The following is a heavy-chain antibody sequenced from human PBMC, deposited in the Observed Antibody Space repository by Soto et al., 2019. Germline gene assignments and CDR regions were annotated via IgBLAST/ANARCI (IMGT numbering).Heavy chain of an antibody. D-gene: IGHD3-9*01. V-gene: IGHV3-30-3*01. CDR3: ARATYDILTGYYRPLDY. J-gene: IGHJ4*02. CDR1: GFTFSSYA. CDR2: ISYDGSNK. Sequence: GGSLRLSCAASGFTFSSYAMHWVRQAPGKGLEWVAVISYDGSNKYYADSVKGRFTISRDNSKNTLFLQMNILRALDTAVYYCARATYDILTGYYRPLDYWGQGTLVTVSS.